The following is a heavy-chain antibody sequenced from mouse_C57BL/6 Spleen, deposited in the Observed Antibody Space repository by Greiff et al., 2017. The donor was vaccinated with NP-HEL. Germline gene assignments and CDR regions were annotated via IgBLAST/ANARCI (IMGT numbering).Heavy chain of an antibody. CDR3: AREDWDAEYYFDY. J-gene: IGHJ2*01. CDR1: GYTFTSYW. D-gene: IGHD4-1*01. V-gene: IGHV1-64*01. Sequence: QVQLQQSGAELVKPGASVKLSCKASGYTFTSYWMHWVKQRPGQGLEWIGMIHPNSGSTNYNEKFKSKATLTVDKSSSTAYMQLSSLTSEDSAVYYCAREDWDAEYYFDYWGQGTTLTVSS. CDR2: IHPNSGST.